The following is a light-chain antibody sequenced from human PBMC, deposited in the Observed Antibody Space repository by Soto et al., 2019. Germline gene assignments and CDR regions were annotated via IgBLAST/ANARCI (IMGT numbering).Light chain of an antibody. J-gene: IGKJ5*01. CDR2: GAS. V-gene: IGKV3-15*01. CDR1: QSVSTN. Sequence: EVGMTQYTTTLSVSPGERATLSCRASQSVSTNLAWYQQKPGQVPSLLIYGASTRASGIPARFSGSGSGTEFTLTIGSLQSEDFAVYYCQQYSSSPSFG. CDR3: QQYSSSPS.